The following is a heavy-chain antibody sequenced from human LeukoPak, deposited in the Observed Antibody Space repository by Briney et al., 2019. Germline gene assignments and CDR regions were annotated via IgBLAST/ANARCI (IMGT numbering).Heavy chain of an antibody. CDR1: GYIFTGYY. CDR2: INPNSGGT. D-gene: IGHD1-26*01. Sequence: ASVKVSCKASGYIFTGYYMHWVRQATGQGLEWMGWINPNSGGTNSAQKFQGRVTMTRDTSISTAYMELSRLTSDDTAVYYCVRHPYSGSYHFDYWGQGTLVTVSS. J-gene: IGHJ4*02. V-gene: IGHV1-2*02. CDR3: VRHPYSGSYHFDY.